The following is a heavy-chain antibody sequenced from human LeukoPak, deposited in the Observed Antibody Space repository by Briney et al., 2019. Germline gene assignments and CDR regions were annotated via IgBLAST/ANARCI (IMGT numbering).Heavy chain of an antibody. CDR3: AKDLDYPTYGYYFDY. CDR1: GFSFGDYS. CDR2: IRHRDGTT. J-gene: IGHJ4*02. D-gene: IGHD4-11*01. Sequence: GGSLRLSCTASGFSFGDYSMNWVRQAPGKGLEWVGFIRHRDGTTEYAASVRGRFSISRDESNRIAYLQMNSLRADDTAVYYCAKDLDYPTYGYYFDYWGQGTLGTGSS. V-gene: IGHV3-49*04.